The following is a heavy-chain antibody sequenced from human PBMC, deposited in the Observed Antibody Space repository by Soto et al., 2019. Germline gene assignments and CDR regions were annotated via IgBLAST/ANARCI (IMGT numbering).Heavy chain of an antibody. V-gene: IGHV3-30*18. CDR3: AKDRDSSGWYQPRYYFDY. CDR1: GFTFSSYG. Sequence: QVQLVESGGGVVQPGRSLRLSCAASGFTFSSYGMHWVRQAPGKGLEWVAVISYDGSNKYYADSVKGRFTISRDNSKNTRYLQMNSLRAEETAVYYCAKDRDSSGWYQPRYYFDYWGQGTLVTVSS. J-gene: IGHJ4*02. D-gene: IGHD6-19*01. CDR2: ISYDGSNK.